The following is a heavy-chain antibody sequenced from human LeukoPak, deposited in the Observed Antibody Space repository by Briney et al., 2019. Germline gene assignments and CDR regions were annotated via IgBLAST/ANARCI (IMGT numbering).Heavy chain of an antibody. J-gene: IGHJ4*02. CDR3: ARDRGPYYYDSSGYNFDY. CDR1: GYTFTSYY. Sequence: ASVKVSCKAPGYTFTSYYMHWVRQAPGQGLEWMGIINPSGGSTGYAQKFQGRVTMTRDTSTSTVYMELSSLRSGDTAVYYCARDRGPYYYDSSGYNFDYWGQGTLVTVSS. D-gene: IGHD3-22*01. V-gene: IGHV1-46*01. CDR2: INPSGGST.